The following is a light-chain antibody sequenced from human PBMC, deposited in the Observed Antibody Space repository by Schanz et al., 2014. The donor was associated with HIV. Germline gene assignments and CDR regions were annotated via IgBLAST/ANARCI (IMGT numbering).Light chain of an antibody. V-gene: IGKV1-33*01. CDR2: AAS. CDR3: QQYDNLPFT. J-gene: IGKJ4*01. CDR1: QSISSY. Sequence: DIQMTQSPSSLSASVGDRVTITCRASQSISSYLNWYQQKPGKAPKLLIYAASNLETGVPSRFSGSGSGTDFTFTISSLQPEDIATYYCQQYDNLPFTFGGGTKVEIK.